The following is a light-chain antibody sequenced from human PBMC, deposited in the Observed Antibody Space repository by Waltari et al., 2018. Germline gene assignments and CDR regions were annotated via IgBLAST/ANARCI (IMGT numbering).Light chain of an antibody. Sequence: QSALTQPPSASGSPGQSVTISCTGTSRDVGGYNYFSWYQQHPGKAPKRLIYEVTKRPSGVPDRFSGSRSANTASLTVSGLQAEDEADYFCSSYAGSNNLIFGGGTKLTVL. J-gene: IGLJ2*01. V-gene: IGLV2-8*01. CDR3: SSYAGSNNLI. CDR1: SRDVGGYNY. CDR2: EVT.